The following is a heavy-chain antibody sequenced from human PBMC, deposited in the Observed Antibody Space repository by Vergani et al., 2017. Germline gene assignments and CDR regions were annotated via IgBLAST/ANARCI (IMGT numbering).Heavy chain of an antibody. J-gene: IGHJ4*02. Sequence: VQLVESGGGVVQPGRSLRLSCAASGFTFSSYGMHWVRQATGKGLEWVSAIGTAGDTYYPGSVKGRFTISRENAKNSLYLQMNSLRAGDTAVYYCARGYCTNGVCYYFDYWGQGTLVTVSS. CDR3: ARGYCTNGVCYYFDY. D-gene: IGHD2-8*01. CDR2: IGTAGDT. CDR1: GFTFSSYG. V-gene: IGHV3-13*01.